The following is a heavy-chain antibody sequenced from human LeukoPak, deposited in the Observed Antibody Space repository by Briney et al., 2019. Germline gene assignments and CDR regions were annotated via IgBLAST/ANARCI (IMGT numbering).Heavy chain of an antibody. CDR2: ISGNSRYI. J-gene: IGHJ4*02. V-gene: IGHV3-21*06. CDR1: GFTFSSYT. Sequence: GGSLRLSCAASGFTFSSYTMNWVRQAPGKGLEWVSSISGNSRYIYYADSMRGRFTISRDNAKNSLYLQMNSLKPEDTAVYYCARVAEAAAFDYWGQGTLVTVSS. D-gene: IGHD6-13*01. CDR3: ARVAEAAAFDY.